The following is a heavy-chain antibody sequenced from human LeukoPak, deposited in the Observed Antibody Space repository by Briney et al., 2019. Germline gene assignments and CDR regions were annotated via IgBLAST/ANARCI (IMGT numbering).Heavy chain of an antibody. Sequence: GGSLRLSCAASGFTFNNAWMNWVRQAPGKGLEWVSGISWNSGSIGYADSVKGRFTISRDNAKNSLYLQMNSLRAEDTALYYCAKGGLYDVSCYIDYWGQGTLVTVSS. J-gene: IGHJ4*02. D-gene: IGHD3-22*01. CDR1: GFTFNNAW. V-gene: IGHV3-9*01. CDR3: AKGGLYDVSCYIDY. CDR2: ISWNSGSI.